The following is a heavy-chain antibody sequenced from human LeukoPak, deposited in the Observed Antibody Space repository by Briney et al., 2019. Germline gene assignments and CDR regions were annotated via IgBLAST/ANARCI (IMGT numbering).Heavy chain of an antibody. CDR1: GFTFSGYR. D-gene: IGHD3-22*01. Sequence: GGSLRLSCAASGFTFSGYRMSWVRQAPGKGLEWVAVISYDGSNKYYADSVKGRFTISRDNSKNTLYLQMNSLRAEDTAVYYCAKDSYYDSGAYYDYWGQGTLVTVSS. CDR3: AKDSYYDSGAYYDY. V-gene: IGHV3-30*18. J-gene: IGHJ4*02. CDR2: ISYDGSNK.